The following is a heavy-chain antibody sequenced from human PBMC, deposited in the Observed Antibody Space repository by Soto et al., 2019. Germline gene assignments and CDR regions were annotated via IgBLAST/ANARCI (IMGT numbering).Heavy chain of an antibody. V-gene: IGHV3-33*01. CDR2: IWYDGSNK. D-gene: IGHD6-19*01. CDR1: GFTFSSYG. CDR3: AREKRHSSGWYDWFDP. Sequence: GGSLRLSCAASGFTFSSYGMHWVRQAPGKGLEWVAVIWYDGSNKYYADSVKGRFTISRDNSKNTLYLQMNSLRAEDTAVYYCAREKRHSSGWYDWFDPWGQGTLVTV. J-gene: IGHJ5*02.